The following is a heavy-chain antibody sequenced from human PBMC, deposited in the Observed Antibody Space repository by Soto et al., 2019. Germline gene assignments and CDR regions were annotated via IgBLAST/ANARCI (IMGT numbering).Heavy chain of an antibody. Sequence: GGSLRLSCAASGFTFSSQTMNWVRQAPGKGLEWVSYISSSSSNIYYADSVKGRFTISRDNAKNSLYLQMNSLRAEDTAVYYCARDAGGSPDDSWGQGTLVTVSS. CDR3: ARDAGGSPDDS. V-gene: IGHV3-48*01. CDR1: GFTFSSQT. D-gene: IGHD3-10*01. CDR2: ISSSSSNI. J-gene: IGHJ5*01.